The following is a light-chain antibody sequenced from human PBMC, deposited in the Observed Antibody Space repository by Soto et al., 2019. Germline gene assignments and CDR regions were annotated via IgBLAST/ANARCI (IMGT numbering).Light chain of an antibody. V-gene: IGKV3D-15*01. CDR2: ATS. CDR3: QHYNSWPRTWT. Sequence: EIVMTQSPATLSVSPGERATLSCRASQSVNILLAWYQQKPGQAPRLLIFATSRRATDIPDRFSGSGSGTDFTLTISRLEPEDFAVYHCQHYNSWPRTWTFGQGTKVDIK. J-gene: IGKJ1*01. CDR1: QSVNIL.